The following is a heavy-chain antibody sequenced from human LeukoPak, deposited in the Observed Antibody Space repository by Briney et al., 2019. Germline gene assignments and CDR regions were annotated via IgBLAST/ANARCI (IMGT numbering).Heavy chain of an antibody. CDR3: ARDRITIFGVARYNWFDP. D-gene: IGHD3-3*01. CDR1: GGTFSSYA. V-gene: IGHV1-69*13. CDR2: IIPIFGTA. Sequence: ASVKVSCKASGGTFSSYAISWVRQAPGQGLEWMGGIIPIFGTANYAQKFQGRVTITADESTSTAYMELSSLRSEDTAVHYCARDRITIFGVARYNWFDPWGQGTLVTVSS. J-gene: IGHJ5*02.